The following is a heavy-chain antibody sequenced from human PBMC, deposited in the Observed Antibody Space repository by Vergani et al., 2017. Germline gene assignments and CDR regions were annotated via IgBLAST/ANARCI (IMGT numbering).Heavy chain of an antibody. CDR2: ISGSGGST. CDR3: AKDGYCSGGSCYGLDY. D-gene: IGHD2-15*01. J-gene: IGHJ4*02. V-gene: IGHV3-23*01. Sequence: EVQLLESGGGLVQPGGSLRLSCAASGFTFSSYAMSWVRQAPGKGLEWVSAISGSGGSTYYADSVKGRFTISRDNSKNTLYLQMNSLRAEDTAVYYCAKDGYCSGGSCYGLDYWGRGTLVTVSS. CDR1: GFTFSSYA.